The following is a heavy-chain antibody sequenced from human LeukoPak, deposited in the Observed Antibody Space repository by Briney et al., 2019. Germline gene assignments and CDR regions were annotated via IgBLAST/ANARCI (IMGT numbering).Heavy chain of an antibody. CDR1: GFTFSSYW. D-gene: IGHD6-25*01. CDR2: IKQDGSEE. J-gene: IGHJ3*02. Sequence: GSLSLSCAASGFTFSSYWMSWVRHAPGKGLEWVANIKQDGSEEYYVDSVKGRFTISRDNSKNTLYLQMNSLRAEDTAVYYCTSGVLGMRLRGDAFDIWGQGTMVTVSS. CDR3: TSGVLGMRLRGDAFDI. V-gene: IGHV3-7*03.